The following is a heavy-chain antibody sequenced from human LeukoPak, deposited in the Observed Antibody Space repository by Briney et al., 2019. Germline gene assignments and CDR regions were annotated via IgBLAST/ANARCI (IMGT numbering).Heavy chain of an antibody. J-gene: IGHJ6*02. Sequence: GGSLRLSCAASGFTFSSYAMHWVRQAPGKGLEYVSAISSNGGSTYYANSVKGRFTISRDNTKNTLYLQMGSLRAEDMAVYYCARTLRFLEWSHGMDVWGQGTTVTVSS. CDR2: ISSNGGST. V-gene: IGHV3-64*01. D-gene: IGHD3-3*01. CDR3: ARTLRFLEWSHGMDV. CDR1: GFTFSSYA.